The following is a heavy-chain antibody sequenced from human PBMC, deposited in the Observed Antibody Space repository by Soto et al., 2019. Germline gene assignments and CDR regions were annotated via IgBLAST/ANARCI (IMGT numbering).Heavy chain of an antibody. CDR1: GGSISSGGYS. J-gene: IGHJ6*02. CDR3: ARADSSSSGYYYYGMDV. V-gene: IGHV4-30-2*01. Sequence: SETLSLTCAVSGGSISSGGYSWSWIRQPPGKGLEWIGYIYHSGSTYYNPSLKSRVTISVDGSKNQFSLKLSSVTAADTAVYYCARADSSSSGYYYYGMDVWGQGTTVTVSS. CDR2: IYHSGST. D-gene: IGHD6-6*01.